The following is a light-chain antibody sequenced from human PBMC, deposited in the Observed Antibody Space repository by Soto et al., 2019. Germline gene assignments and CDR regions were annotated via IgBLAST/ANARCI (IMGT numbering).Light chain of an antibody. CDR1: QSVSNN. Sequence: EIVMTQSPATLSVSPGERATLSCRASQSVSNNLAWYQQKPGQAPRLLIHHASTRATGIPARFSGSGSGTEFTLTISSLQSEDFAVYCCQQYNKWPLTFGGGTKVEIK. CDR3: QQYNKWPLT. CDR2: HAS. V-gene: IGKV3-15*01. J-gene: IGKJ4*01.